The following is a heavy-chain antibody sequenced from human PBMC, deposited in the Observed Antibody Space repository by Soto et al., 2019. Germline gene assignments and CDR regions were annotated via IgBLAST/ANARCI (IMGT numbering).Heavy chain of an antibody. CDR3: ARSQGVTGRSGAFDI. D-gene: IGHD1-20*01. CDR1: GFTFSSYE. Sequence: RLSCAASGFTFSSYEMNWVRQAPGKGLEWVSYISSSGSTIYYADSVKGRFTISRDNAKNSLYLQMNSLRAEDTAVYYCARSQGVTGRSGAFDIWGQGTMVTVSS. J-gene: IGHJ3*02. CDR2: ISSSGSTI. V-gene: IGHV3-48*03.